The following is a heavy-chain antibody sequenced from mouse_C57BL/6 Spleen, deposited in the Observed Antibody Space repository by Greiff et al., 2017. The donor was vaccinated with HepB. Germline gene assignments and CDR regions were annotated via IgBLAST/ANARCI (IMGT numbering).Heavy chain of an antibody. CDR3: ARYGNYFYAMDY. CDR1: GYTFPSYW. V-gene: IGHV1-55*01. CDR2: IYPGSGST. D-gene: IGHD2-1*01. Sequence: VKLVESGAELVKPGASVKMSCKASGYTFPSYWITWVKQRPGQGLEWIGDIYPGSGSTNYNEKFKSKATLTVDTSSSTAYMQLSSLTSEDSAVYYCARYGNYFYAMDYWGQGTSVTVSS. J-gene: IGHJ4*01.